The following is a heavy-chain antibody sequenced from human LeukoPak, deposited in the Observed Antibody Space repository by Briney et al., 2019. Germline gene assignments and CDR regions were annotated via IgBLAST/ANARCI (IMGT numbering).Heavy chain of an antibody. CDR2: ISSSSSYV. D-gene: IGHD1-26*01. CDR3: AREVRSGSEPVDY. J-gene: IGHJ4*02. V-gene: IGHV3-21*01. CDR1: GLTFSSYS. Sequence: GGPLRLSCAASGLTFSSYSMNWFRKAPGRGLEWFPSISSSSSYVYYADSVKGRFTISRDNAKESLYLQMNSLRAEDTAVYYCAREVRSGSEPVDYWGQGTLVTVSS.